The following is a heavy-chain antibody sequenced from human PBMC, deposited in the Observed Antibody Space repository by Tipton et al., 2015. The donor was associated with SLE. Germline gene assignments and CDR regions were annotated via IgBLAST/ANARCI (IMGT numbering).Heavy chain of an antibody. D-gene: IGHD6-19*01. Sequence: TLSLTCTVSGYSISSGYYWGWIRQPPGKGLEWIGSIYHSGSTYYNPSLKSRVTISVDTSKNQFSLKLSSVTAADTAVYYCARVGSGWYGGYGMDVRGQGITVTVSS. V-gene: IGHV4-38-2*02. CDR2: IYHSGST. CDR1: GYSISSGYY. CDR3: ARVGSGWYGGYGMDV. J-gene: IGHJ6*02.